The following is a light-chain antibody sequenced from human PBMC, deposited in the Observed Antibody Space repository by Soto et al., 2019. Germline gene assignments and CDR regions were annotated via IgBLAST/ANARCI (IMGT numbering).Light chain of an antibody. CDR2: DAS. Sequence: TLSLSPGERAMLSCRASQSVSTYLAWYQQKPGQAPRLLIFDASNRATGIPARLSGSGSGTDFTLTISSLEPEDFAVYYCQQRADCPATFGPGTKVDIK. V-gene: IGKV3-11*01. J-gene: IGKJ3*01. CDR3: QQRADCPAT. CDR1: QSVSTY.